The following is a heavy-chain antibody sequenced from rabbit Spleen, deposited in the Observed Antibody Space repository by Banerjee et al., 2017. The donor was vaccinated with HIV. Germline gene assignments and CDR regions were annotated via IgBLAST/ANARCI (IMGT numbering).Heavy chain of an antibody. V-gene: IGHV1S45*01. CDR1: GVSLNDKDV. J-gene: IGHJ4*01. Sequence: EQLEESGGGLVKPEGSLTLTCKASGVSLNDKDVMCWVRQAPGKGLEWIGFINSGASTWHASWAKGRFTISKTSSTTVTLQMTSLTVADTATYFCARGAPDDLWGPGTLVTVS. CDR3: ARGAPDDL. CDR2: INSGAST.